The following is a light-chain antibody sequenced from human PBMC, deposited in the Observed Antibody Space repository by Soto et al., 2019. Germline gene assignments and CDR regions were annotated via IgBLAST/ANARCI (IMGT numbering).Light chain of an antibody. CDR1: QSVTTW. Sequence: DSQMTQSPSTLSASVGDRVTITCRASQSVTTWLAWYQQKPGKAPKILISKASNLQSAVPSRFSASGSGTAFTLTLSSLQPDDFGTYYCQQYDSYPLTFGGGTQVEIK. J-gene: IGKJ4*01. V-gene: IGKV1-5*03. CDR3: QQYDSYPLT. CDR2: KAS.